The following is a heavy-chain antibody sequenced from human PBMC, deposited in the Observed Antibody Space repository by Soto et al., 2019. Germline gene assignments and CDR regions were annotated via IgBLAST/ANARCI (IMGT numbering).Heavy chain of an antibody. CDR2: IIPIFGTA. J-gene: IGHJ5*02. V-gene: IGHV1-69*01. CDR1: GGTFSSYA. CDR3: ARASGTSYVDYVHDPFWWFDP. Sequence: QVQLGQSGAEVKKPGCSVKGSCKASGGTFSSYAIIWVRQAPGQGLEWMGGIIPIFGTANYAQKFQGRVTITADESTSTAYMSLSRLRSEDTAVYYSARASGTSYVDYVHDPFWWFDPCGQGTLVTVSS. D-gene: IGHD4-17*01.